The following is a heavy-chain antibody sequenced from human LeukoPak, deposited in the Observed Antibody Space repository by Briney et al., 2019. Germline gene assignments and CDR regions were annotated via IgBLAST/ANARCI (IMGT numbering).Heavy chain of an antibody. Sequence: GGSLRLSCAASGFTFSSYGMSWVRQAPGKGLEWVSAISGSGGSTYYADSVKGRFTISRDNSKNTLYLQMNSLRAEDTAVYYCAKGFSARTGYYYMDVWGKGTTVTVSS. CDR1: GFTFSSYG. CDR3: AKGFSARTGYYYMDV. D-gene: IGHD1-14*01. V-gene: IGHV3-23*01. J-gene: IGHJ6*03. CDR2: ISGSGGST.